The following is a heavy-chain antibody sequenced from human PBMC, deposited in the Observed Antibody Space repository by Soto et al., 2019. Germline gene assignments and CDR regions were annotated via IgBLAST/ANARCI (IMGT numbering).Heavy chain of an antibody. CDR1: GGSVSSGGYY. V-gene: IGHV4-31*03. J-gene: IGHJ3*01. D-gene: IGHD3-3*01. Sequence: QVQLQESGPGLVKPSQTLSLTCTVSGGSVSSGGYYWNWIRQHPGKGLEWIGYIYDTETAYYNPSLKSRPTISLDTSKNPFSLKLSSVTPADTAVYYCARENFGAVVHDAFDLWGQGTMVTISS. CDR2: IYDTETA. CDR3: ARENFGAVVHDAFDL.